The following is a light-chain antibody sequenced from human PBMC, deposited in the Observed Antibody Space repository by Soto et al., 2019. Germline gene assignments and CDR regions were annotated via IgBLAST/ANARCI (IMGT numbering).Light chain of an antibody. CDR3: VLYRGSGILG. CDR1: SGSVSTYYY. J-gene: IGLJ2*01. Sequence: QAVVTQEPSFSVSPGGTVTLTCGLSSGSVSTYYYPSWYQQTTGQAPRTLIYSTNTRSPGVPDRFSDSILENKAALTITGAQADDESDYYCVLYRGSGILGLGGVPQQTVL. CDR2: STN. V-gene: IGLV8-61*01.